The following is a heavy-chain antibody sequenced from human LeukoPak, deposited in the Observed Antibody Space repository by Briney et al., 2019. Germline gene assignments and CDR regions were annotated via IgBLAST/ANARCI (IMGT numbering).Heavy chain of an antibody. V-gene: IGHV1-8*01. CDR2: MNPGSGDT. CDR1: GYTFTSYG. D-gene: IGHD3-9*01. CDR3: ARGLGDYNTDWFPVSGY. J-gene: IGHJ4*02. Sequence: ASVKVSCKTSGYTFTSYGYSWVRQATGQGLEWMGWMNPGSGDTAYAQKFQGRLTMTRDTSMSTAYMELNSLGSEDTAIYYCARGLGDYNTDWFPVSGYWGQGTPVTVSS.